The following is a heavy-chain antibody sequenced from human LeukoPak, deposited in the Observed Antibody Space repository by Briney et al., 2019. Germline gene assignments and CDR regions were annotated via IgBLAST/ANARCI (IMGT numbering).Heavy chain of an antibody. V-gene: IGHV1-2*02. D-gene: IGHD3-9*01. CDR1: GSTFSGYY. CDR2: INPNRGGT. Sequence: ASVTVSCTASGSTFSGYYMHWVRQAPGPGLGWMGWINPNRGGTNYAQKFSGRVTMTRARSNSTASLELSRLRSDDTGVYYGARDRGRYFDWSLEQTHDYGGQGTLVTVSS. CDR3: ARDRGRYFDWSLEQTHDY. J-gene: IGHJ4*02.